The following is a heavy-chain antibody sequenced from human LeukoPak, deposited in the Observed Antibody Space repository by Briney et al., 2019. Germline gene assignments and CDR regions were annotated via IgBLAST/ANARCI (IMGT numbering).Heavy chain of an antibody. CDR2: INPNSGGT. J-gene: IGHJ4*02. D-gene: IGHD2-15*01. Sequence: ASVKVSCKASGYTFTGYYMHWVRQAPGQGLEWMGWINPNSGGTNYAQKLQGRVTMTRDTSISTAYMELSRLRSDDTAVYYCAREDSCSGGSCYSESERIPSDYWGQGTLVTVSS. CDR1: GYTFTGYY. CDR3: AREDSCSGGSCYSESERIPSDY. V-gene: IGHV1-2*02.